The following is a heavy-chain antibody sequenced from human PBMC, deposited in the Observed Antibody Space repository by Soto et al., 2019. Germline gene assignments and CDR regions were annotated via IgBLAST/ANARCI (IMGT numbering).Heavy chain of an antibody. Sequence: QVQLVQSGAEVKKPGASVKVSCKASGYTFTSYGISWVRQAPGQGLEGMGWISAYNGNTNYAQKLQGRVTMTTDTSTSTAYMELRSLRSDDTAVYYCAREGKGIVVVTTYYYYYGMDVWGQGTTVTVSS. CDR3: AREGKGIVVVTTYYYYYGMDV. J-gene: IGHJ6*02. D-gene: IGHD3-22*01. V-gene: IGHV1-18*01. CDR2: ISAYNGNT. CDR1: GYTFTSYG.